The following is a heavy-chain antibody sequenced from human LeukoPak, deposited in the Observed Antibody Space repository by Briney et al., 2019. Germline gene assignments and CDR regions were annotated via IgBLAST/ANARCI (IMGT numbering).Heavy chain of an antibody. CDR1: GFTFSSYG. D-gene: IGHD3-9*01. CDR3: AKDPRPFYDILTGYWDY. V-gene: IGHV3-30*02. Sequence: GGSLRLSCAASGFTFSSYGMHWVRQAPGKGLEWVAFIRYDGSNKYYADSVKGRFTISRDNSKNTLYLQMNSLRAEDTAVYYCAKDPRPFYDILTGYWDYWGQGTLVTVSS. CDR2: IRYDGSNK. J-gene: IGHJ4*02.